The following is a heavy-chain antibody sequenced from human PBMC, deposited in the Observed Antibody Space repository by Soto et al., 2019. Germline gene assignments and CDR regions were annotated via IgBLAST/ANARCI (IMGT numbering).Heavy chain of an antibody. CDR2: INSDGSST. Sequence: EVQLVESGGGLVQPGGSLRLSCAASGFTFSSYWMHWVHQAPGKGLVWVSRINSDGSSTSYADSVKGRFTISRDNAKNTLYLQMNSLRAEDTAVYYCARRGGDYYYYYGMDVWGQGTTVTVSS. CDR1: GFTFSSYW. J-gene: IGHJ6*02. V-gene: IGHV3-74*01. D-gene: IGHD3-10*01. CDR3: ARRGGDYYYYYGMDV.